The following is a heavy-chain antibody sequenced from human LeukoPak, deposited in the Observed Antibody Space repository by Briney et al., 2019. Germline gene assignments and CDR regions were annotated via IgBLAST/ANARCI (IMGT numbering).Heavy chain of an antibody. V-gene: IGHV4-39*07. CDR1: GGSISSSSYY. Sequence: NSSETLSLTCTVSGGSISSSSYYWGWIRQPPGKGLEWIGSIYYSGSTYYNPSLKSRVTISVDTSKNQFSLKLSSVTAADTAMYYCARGADSYSSSLDYWGQGTLVTVSS. CDR3: ARGADSYSSSLDY. D-gene: IGHD6-6*01. CDR2: IYYSGST. J-gene: IGHJ4*02.